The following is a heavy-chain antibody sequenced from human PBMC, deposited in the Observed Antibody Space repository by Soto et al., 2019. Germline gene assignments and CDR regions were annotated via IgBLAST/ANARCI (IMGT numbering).Heavy chain of an antibody. V-gene: IGHV3-23*01. J-gene: IGHJ4*02. CDR2: IVGSGGRT. D-gene: IGHD6-19*01. CDR3: AKDPAGMYSSGWSQSFDF. CDR1: GFTFSAFA. Sequence: EVQLLESGGGLVQPGGSLTLSCAASGFTFSAFALSWVRQAPGEGLEWVSGIVGSGGRTYYADSVKGRFTISGDNSKNTVYLQMSSLRAEDTAMYYCAKDPAGMYSSGWSQSFDFWGQGTQVTVSS.